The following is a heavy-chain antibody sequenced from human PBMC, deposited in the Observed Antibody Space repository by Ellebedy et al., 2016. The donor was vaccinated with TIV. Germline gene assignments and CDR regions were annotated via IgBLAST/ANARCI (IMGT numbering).Heavy chain of an antibody. Sequence: GGSLRLXXAASGFTFSSYWMSWVRQAPGKGLEWVANIKQDGSEKYYVDSVKGRFTISRDNSKNTLYLQMNSLRAEDTAVYYCAKQGRGDYDFWSGYRYYYYYMDVWGKGTTVTVSS. CDR1: GFTFSSYW. CDR3: AKQGRGDYDFWSGYRYYYYYMDV. V-gene: IGHV3-7*01. CDR2: IKQDGSEK. J-gene: IGHJ6*03. D-gene: IGHD3-3*01.